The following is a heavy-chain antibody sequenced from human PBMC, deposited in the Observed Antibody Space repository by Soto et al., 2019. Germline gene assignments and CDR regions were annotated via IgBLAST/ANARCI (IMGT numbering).Heavy chain of an antibody. CDR3: ARAAGYDPYFDY. J-gene: IGHJ4*02. CDR2: IYYSGTT. V-gene: IGHV4-61*05. CDR1: GDSISSSSYY. Sequence: SETLSLTCIVSGDSISSSSYYWVWIRQPPGKGLEWIGYIYYSGTTNYNPSLKSRVTISVDTSKNQFSLKLSSVTAADTAVYYCARAAGYDPYFDYWGQGTLVTVSS. D-gene: IGHD5-12*01.